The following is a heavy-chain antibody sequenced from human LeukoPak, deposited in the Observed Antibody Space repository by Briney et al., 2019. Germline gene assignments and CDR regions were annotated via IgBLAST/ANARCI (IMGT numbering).Heavy chain of an antibody. J-gene: IGHJ3*02. Sequence: SETLSLTCAVYGGSFSGYYWSWIRQPPGKGLEWIGEINHSGSTNYNPSLKSRVTISVDTSKNQFSLKLSSVTAADTAVYYCARVAHYYDSSGYYSPAFDIWGQGTMVTVFS. V-gene: IGHV4-34*01. CDR3: ARVAHYYDSSGYYSPAFDI. CDR1: GGSFSGYY. D-gene: IGHD3-22*01. CDR2: INHSGST.